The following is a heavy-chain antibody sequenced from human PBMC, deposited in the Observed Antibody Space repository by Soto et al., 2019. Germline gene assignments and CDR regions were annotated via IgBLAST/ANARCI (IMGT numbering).Heavy chain of an antibody. V-gene: IGHV3-30-3*01. D-gene: IGHD2-21*01. Sequence: QVQLVESGGGVVQPGRSLRLSCAASGFTFSSYGMHWVRQAPGKGLEWVAVISYDGSNKYYADSVKGRFTISRDNSKNTLYLQMNSLRAEDTAVYYCARWPHILDQYGMDVWGQGTTVTVSS. CDR2: ISYDGSNK. CDR1: GFTFSSYG. J-gene: IGHJ6*02. CDR3: ARWPHILDQYGMDV.